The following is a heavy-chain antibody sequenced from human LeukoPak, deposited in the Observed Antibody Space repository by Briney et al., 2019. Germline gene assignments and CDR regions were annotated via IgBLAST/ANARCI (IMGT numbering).Heavy chain of an antibody. CDR1: GFTFSSYA. D-gene: IGHD2-21*02. CDR3: ARKAYCGGDCSLDDAFDV. V-gene: IGHV3-30-3*01. J-gene: IGHJ3*01. CDR2: ISYDGSNK. Sequence: GGSLRLSCAASGFTFSSYAMHWVCQAPGKGLEWVAVISYDGSNKYYADSVKGRFTISRDYSKNTLYLQMNSLRPEDTAMYYCARKAYCGGDCSLDDAFDVWGQGTMVTVSS.